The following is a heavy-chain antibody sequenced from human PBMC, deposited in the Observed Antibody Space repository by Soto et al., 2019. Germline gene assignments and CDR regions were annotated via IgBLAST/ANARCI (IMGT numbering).Heavy chain of an antibody. V-gene: IGHV1-46*03. CDR3: ARHLAAGDS. CDR2: VNPTGGST. CDR1: GYTFTSYY. Sequence: QVQLVQSGAEVKKPGASVRVSCKASGYTFTSYYIHWVRQAPGQGLEWMAIVNPTGGSTNYAQKFQGRVTETFDTSTSTVFMELNSLRYEDTAVYYCARHLAAGDSWGQGTLVTVSS. D-gene: IGHD6-25*01. J-gene: IGHJ4*02.